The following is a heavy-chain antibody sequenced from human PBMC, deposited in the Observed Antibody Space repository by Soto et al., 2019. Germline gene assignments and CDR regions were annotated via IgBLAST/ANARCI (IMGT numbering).Heavy chain of an antibody. V-gene: IGHV3-33*01. CDR3: ASDNLPMVRNNWFDP. Sequence: QVQLVASGGGVVQPGRSLRLSCAASGFTFSSYGMHWVRQAPGKGLEWVAVIWYDGSNKYYADSVKGRFTISRNNYKHTLYLQMNSLRAEATAVYYCASDNLPMVRNNWFDPWGQGTLVTVSS. J-gene: IGHJ5*02. CDR1: GFTFSSYG. D-gene: IGHD3-10*01. CDR2: IWYDGSNK.